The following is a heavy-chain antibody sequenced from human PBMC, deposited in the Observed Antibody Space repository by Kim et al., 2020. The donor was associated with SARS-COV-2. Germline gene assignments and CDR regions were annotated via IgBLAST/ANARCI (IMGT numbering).Heavy chain of an antibody. CDR3: AREEEVDTAMVFDY. J-gene: IGHJ4*02. CDR1: GGTFSSYA. D-gene: IGHD5-18*01. V-gene: IGHV1-69*04. CDR2: IIPILGIE. Sequence: SVKVSCKASGGTFSSYAISWVRQAPGQGLEWMGRIIPILGIENYAQKFQGRVTITADKSTSPASMELSSLRSEDTAVYYCAREEEVDTAMVFDYWGQGTLVTVSS.